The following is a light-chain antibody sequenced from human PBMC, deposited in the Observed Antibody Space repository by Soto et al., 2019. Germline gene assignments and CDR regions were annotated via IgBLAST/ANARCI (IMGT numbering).Light chain of an antibody. V-gene: IGKV3-15*01. CDR2: GTS. CDR3: QQYNQWPLFT. CDR1: QSVSSN. Sequence: EIVMTQSPVTLSVSPGERATLSCRASQSVSSNVAWYQQRPGQAPRLLIYGTSTRATGIPTRFSGSGSGTDFTLTISSLQSEDFAVYYCQQYNQWPLFTFGPGTKVDI. J-gene: IGKJ3*01.